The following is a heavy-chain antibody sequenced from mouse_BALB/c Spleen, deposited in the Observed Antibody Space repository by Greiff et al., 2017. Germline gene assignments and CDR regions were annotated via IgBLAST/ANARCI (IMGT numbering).Heavy chain of an antibody. J-gene: IGHJ2*01. CDR1: GFTFSSFG. D-gene: IGHD4-1*01. CDR2: ISSGSSTI. Sequence: EVQVVESGGGLVQPGGSRKLSCAASGFTFSSFGMHWVRQAPEKGLEWVAYISSGSSTIYYADTVKGRFTISRDNPKNTLFLQMTSLRSDDTAMYYCAREGTGFDYWGQGTTLTVSS. V-gene: IGHV5-17*02. CDR3: AREGTGFDY.